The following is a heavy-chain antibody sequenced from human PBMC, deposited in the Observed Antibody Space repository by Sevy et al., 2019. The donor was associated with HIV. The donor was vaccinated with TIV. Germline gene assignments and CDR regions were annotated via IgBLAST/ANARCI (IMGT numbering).Heavy chain of an antibody. Sequence: SETLSLTCTVSGGSISSGGYYWSWIRQHPGKGLEWIGYIYYSGSTYYNPSLKSRVTISVDTSKNQFSLKLGSVTAADTAVYYCARDWRGRGVTTYYYYGMDVWGQGTTVTVSS. V-gene: IGHV4-31*03. J-gene: IGHJ6*02. CDR3: ARDWRGRGVTTYYYYGMDV. CDR2: IYYSGST. D-gene: IGHD3-16*01. CDR1: GGSISSGGYY.